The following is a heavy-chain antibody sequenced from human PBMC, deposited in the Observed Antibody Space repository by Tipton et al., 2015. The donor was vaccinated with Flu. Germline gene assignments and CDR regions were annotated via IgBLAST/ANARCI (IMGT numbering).Heavy chain of an antibody. J-gene: IGHJ3*02. CDR3: AKAPGDGYNLGAFDI. D-gene: IGHD5-24*01. CDR1: GFTFDDCA. CDR2: ISWNSGSI. Sequence: SLRLSCAASGFTFDDCAMHWVRQAPGKGLEWVSGISWNSGSIGYADSVKGRFTISRDNAKNSLYLQMNSLRAEDTALYYCAKAPGDGYNLGAFDIWGQGTMVTVSS. V-gene: IGHV3-9*01.